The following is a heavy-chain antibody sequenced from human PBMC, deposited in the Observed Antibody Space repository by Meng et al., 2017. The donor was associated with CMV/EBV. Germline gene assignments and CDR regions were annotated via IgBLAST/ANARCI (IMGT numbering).Heavy chain of an antibody. Sequence: QGHLVQPGSVVKKPGASMKAACQASGYTFTSYGISWVRQAPGQGLEWTGWISAYNGNTNDAQKLQGIVTMTTDTSTSTAYMELRSLRSDDTAVYYWARMEVGGGSCYSDYWGQGTLVTVSS. CDR2: ISAYNGNT. CDR1: GYTFTSYG. J-gene: IGHJ4*02. V-gene: IGHV1-18*01. D-gene: IGHD2-15*01. CDR3: ARMEVGGGSCYSDY.